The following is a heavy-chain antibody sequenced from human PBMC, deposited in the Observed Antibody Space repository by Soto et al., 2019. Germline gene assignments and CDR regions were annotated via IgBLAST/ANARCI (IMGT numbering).Heavy chain of an antibody. J-gene: IGHJ1*01. CDR1: GFTFSSYG. CDR2: ISYDGSNK. CDR3: AKLFLGIAVAGTGGEKYFQH. Sequence: GGSLRLSCAASGFTFSSYGMHWVRQAPGKGLEWVAVISYDGSNKYYADSVKGRFTISRDNSKNTLYLQMNSLRAEDTAVYYCAKLFLGIAVAGTGGEKYFQHWGQGTLVTVSS. V-gene: IGHV3-30*18. D-gene: IGHD6-19*01.